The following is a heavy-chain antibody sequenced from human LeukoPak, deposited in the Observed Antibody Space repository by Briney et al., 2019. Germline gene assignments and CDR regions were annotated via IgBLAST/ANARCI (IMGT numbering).Heavy chain of an antibody. V-gene: IGHV4-31*03. CDR2: IYYSGST. J-gene: IGHJ3*02. Sequence: SETLSLTCTVSGASISSGGYYWSCIRPHPGKGLEWIMYIYYSGSTYYNPYIKSRVTISVDTSKNQFSLKLNSVTAADTAVYYCARTLTIFGVVVILDGFDIWGQGTMVTVSS. CDR3: ARTLTIFGVVVILDGFDI. CDR1: GASISSGGYY. D-gene: IGHD3-3*01.